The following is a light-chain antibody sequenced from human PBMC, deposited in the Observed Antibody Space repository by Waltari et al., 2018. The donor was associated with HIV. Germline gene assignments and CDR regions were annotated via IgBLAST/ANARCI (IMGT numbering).Light chain of an antibody. Sequence: QSALTQPASMSGSPGQSITISCTGSSLDIGLYDFVSWSKHLPNPAPHLFIYGVDRLPPGIPSRFSASQSGDVASLTISGLQAEDEADYYCTSHTLTRTLLFGGGTRLTVL. CDR1: SLDIGLYDF. CDR2: GVD. CDR3: TSHTLTRTLL. V-gene: IGLV2-14*01. J-gene: IGLJ3*02.